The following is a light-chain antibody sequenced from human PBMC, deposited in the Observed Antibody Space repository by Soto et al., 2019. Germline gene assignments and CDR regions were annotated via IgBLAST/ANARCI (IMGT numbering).Light chain of an antibody. Sequence: DIQMTQSPSTLSASVGDRVTITCRASQSISSWLAWYQQKPGKAPKLLIYDASSLESGVPSRFSDSGSGTEFTLTISSLQPDDFATYYCQQLYTFGQGTKLEIK. CDR3: QQLYT. J-gene: IGKJ2*01. V-gene: IGKV1-5*01. CDR1: QSISSW. CDR2: DAS.